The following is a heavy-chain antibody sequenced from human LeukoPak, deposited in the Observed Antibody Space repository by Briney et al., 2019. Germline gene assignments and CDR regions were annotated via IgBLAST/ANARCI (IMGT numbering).Heavy chain of an antibody. CDR2: IYHSGST. V-gene: IGHV4-38-2*01. CDR1: GSSISSGYY. CDR3: ARTQLAYYYYYMDV. D-gene: IGHD5-18*01. J-gene: IGHJ6*03. Sequence: PSETLSLTCAVSGSSISSGYYWGWIRQPPGKGLEWIGSIYHSGSTYYNPSLKSRVTILVDTSKNQFSLKLSCVTAADTAVYYCARTQLAYYYYYMDVWGKGTSVTVSS.